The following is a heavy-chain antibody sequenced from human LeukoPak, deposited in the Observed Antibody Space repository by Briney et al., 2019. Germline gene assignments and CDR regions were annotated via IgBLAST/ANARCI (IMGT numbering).Heavy chain of an antibody. CDR3: ATGRAYSSVDY. J-gene: IGHJ4*02. D-gene: IGHD6-19*01. CDR2: IYYTGST. V-gene: IGHV4-59*01. CDR1: GGSLSSSY. Sequence: PSETLSVTCTEPGGSLSSSYWSSIWQPPGKGLEWIGCIYYTGSTNYNPSLKSRVTISVDTSKNQFSLKLSSVTAADTAVYYCATGRAYSSVDYWGQGTLVTVSS.